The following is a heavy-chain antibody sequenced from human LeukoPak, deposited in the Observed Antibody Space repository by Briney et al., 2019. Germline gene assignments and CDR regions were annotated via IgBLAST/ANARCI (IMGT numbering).Heavy chain of an antibody. J-gene: IGHJ4*02. CDR3: AGTTRFRGLIITPYFFDY. Sequence: SVKVSCKASGYTFTGYYMHWVRQAPGQGLEWMGRIIPTLGVVNYEEKFQGRVTISADKSANTAYMELSSLRSDDTAVYYCAGTTRFRGLIITPYFFDYWGQGTLVTVSS. V-gene: IGHV1-69*02. CDR1: GYTFTGYY. CDR2: IIPTLGVV. D-gene: IGHD3-10*01.